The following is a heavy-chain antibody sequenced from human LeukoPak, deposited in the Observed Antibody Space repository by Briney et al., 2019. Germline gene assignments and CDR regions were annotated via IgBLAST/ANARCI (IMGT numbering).Heavy chain of an antibody. Sequence: SVKVSCKASGGTFGSYAISWVRQAPGQGLEWMGGIIPIFGTANYAQKFQGRVTITADKSTSTAYMELSSLRSEDTAVYYCARDQDDILTGSMCSSGYYYYGMDVWGKGTTVTVSS. CDR1: GGTFGSYA. CDR2: IIPIFGTA. D-gene: IGHD3-9*01. V-gene: IGHV1-69*06. J-gene: IGHJ6*04. CDR3: ARDQDDILTGSMCSSGYYYYGMDV.